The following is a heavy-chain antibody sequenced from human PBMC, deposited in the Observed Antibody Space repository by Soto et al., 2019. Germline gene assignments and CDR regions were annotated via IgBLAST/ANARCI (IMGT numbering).Heavy chain of an antibody. CDR1: GGTFSKYA. V-gene: IGHV1-69*01. CDR2: TIPMFGTP. J-gene: IGHJ6*02. D-gene: IGHD3-22*01. Sequence: QVQLVQSGAEMQQPGASVRVSCKASGGTFSKYAFSWVRQAPGQGLEWLGGTIPMFGTPNCAQKFQGRVAISADESTATVYMELSSLSSEDTAVYFCARPLRDRNYYYGMAVWGQGTTVTVSS. CDR3: ARPLRDRNYYYGMAV.